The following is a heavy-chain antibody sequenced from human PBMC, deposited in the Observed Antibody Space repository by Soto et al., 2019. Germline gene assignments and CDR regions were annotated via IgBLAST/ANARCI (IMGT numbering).Heavy chain of an antibody. CDR1: GYTFTNYW. CDR3: AASIFYYGMDV. CDR2: IYPGDSDT. J-gene: IGHJ6*02. V-gene: IGHV5-51*01. Sequence: PGESLNISCKGSGYTFTNYWIGWVLQMPGKGPEWMGIIYPGDSDTKYNPSFQGQVTISADKSITTTYLQWSSLKASDTAIYYCAASIFYYGMDVWGQGTTVTVSS.